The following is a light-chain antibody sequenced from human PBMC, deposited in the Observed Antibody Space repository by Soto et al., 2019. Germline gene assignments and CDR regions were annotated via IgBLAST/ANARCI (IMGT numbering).Light chain of an antibody. CDR3: SSYTSSSSRV. V-gene: IGLV2-14*01. Sequence: QSVLTQPASVSGSPGQSITISCTGTSSDVGAYNYVSWYQQHPGKAPKLMIYEVSTRPSGVSHRFSGSKSGNTASLTISGLQAEDEADYYCSSYTSSSSRVFGGGTKLTVL. CDR2: EVS. J-gene: IGLJ2*01. CDR1: SSDVGAYNY.